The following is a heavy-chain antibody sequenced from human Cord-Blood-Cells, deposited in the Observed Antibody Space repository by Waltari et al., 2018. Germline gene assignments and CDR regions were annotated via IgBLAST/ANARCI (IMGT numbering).Heavy chain of an antibody. V-gene: IGHV3-23*01. D-gene: IGHD2-2*01. CDR3: AKDRRLGYCSSTSCYYYYYYDMDV. CDR1: GFTFSSYA. CDR2: ISGSGDST. Sequence: EVQLLESGGGLVQPGGSLRLSCAASGFTFSSYAMSWVRQAPGKGLEWVSAISGSGDSTYDAVSGKDVFNNSRDNSKNTLYLQMNSLRAEDTAVYYWAKDRRLGYCSSTSCYYYYYYDMDVWGKETTVTVSS. J-gene: IGHJ6*03.